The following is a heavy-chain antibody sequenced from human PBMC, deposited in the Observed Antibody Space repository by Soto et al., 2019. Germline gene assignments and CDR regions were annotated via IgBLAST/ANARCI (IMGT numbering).Heavy chain of an antibody. CDR1: CGSISSYY. D-gene: IGHD3-10*01. J-gene: IGHJ3*02. CDR3: ARVWGGAFDI. CDR2: IYYSGST. Sequence: PSETLSLTCTVSCGSISSYYWSWIRQPPGKGLEWIGYIYYSGSTNYNPSLKSRVTISVDTSKNQFSLKLSSVTAADTAVYYCARVWGGAFDIWGQGTMVSVSS. V-gene: IGHV4-59*01.